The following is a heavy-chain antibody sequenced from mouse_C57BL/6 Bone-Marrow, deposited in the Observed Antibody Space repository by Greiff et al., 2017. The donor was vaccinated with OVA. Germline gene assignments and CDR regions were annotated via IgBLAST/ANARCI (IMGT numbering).Heavy chain of an antibody. Sequence: EVKLVESGPVLARPGASVKMSCKTSGYTFTSYWMHWVKQRPGKGLEWIGAINPGNSGTSYNQKFKGKATLTVVTSASAAYMELSSLTDEYSAVYYGTRGGADYWGRGTRVTVSA. CDR1: GYTFTSYW. J-gene: IGHJ3*01. CDR2: INPGNSGT. CDR3: TRGGADY. V-gene: IGHV1-5*01.